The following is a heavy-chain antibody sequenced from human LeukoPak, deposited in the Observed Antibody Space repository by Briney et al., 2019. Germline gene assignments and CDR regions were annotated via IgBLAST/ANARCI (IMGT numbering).Heavy chain of an antibody. Sequence: GGSLRLSCAASGFTFSSYEMNWVRQAPGKGLEWVSYISSSGSTIYYADSVKGRFTVSRDNAKNSLYLQMNSLRAEDTAVYYCARGDSSWYVFDYWGQGTLVTVSS. CDR3: ARGDSSWYVFDY. V-gene: IGHV3-48*03. CDR2: ISSSGSTI. D-gene: IGHD6-13*01. J-gene: IGHJ4*02. CDR1: GFTFSSYE.